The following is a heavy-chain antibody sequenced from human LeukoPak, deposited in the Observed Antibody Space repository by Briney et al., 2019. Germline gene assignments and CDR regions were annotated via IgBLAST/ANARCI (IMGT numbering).Heavy chain of an antibody. CDR3: ARGGSSSWFEPFDY. Sequence: SETLSLTCTVSGGSISSYYWSWIRQPPGKGLEWIGYIYYSGSTNYNPSLKSRVTISVDTSKNQFSLKLSSVTAADTAVYYCARGGSSSWFEPFDYWAREPWSPSPQ. CDR1: GGSISSYY. D-gene: IGHD6-13*01. V-gene: IGHV4-59*01. J-gene: IGHJ4*02. CDR2: IYYSGST.